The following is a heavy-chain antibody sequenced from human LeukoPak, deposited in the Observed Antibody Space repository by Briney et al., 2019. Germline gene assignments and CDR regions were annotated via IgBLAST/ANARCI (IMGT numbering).Heavy chain of an antibody. CDR3: AREAYSYGYIDY. V-gene: IGHV3-30*04. J-gene: IGHJ4*02. CDR1: GFTFSSYA. D-gene: IGHD5-18*01. CDR2: ISYDGSNK. Sequence: GGSLRLSCAASGFTFSSYAMHWVRQAPGKGLEWAAVISYDGSNKYYADSVKGRFTISRGNSKNTLYLQMNSLRAEDTAVYYCAREAYSYGYIDYWGQGTLVTVSS.